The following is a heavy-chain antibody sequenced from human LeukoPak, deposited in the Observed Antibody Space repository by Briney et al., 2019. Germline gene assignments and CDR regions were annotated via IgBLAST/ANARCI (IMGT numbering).Heavy chain of an antibody. CDR2: ISDSGVST. Sequence: SGGSLRLSCAASGFTFNNYAMNWVRQAPGKGLEWVSSISDSGVSTYYADSVKGRFTISRDNAKNSLYLQMNSLRAEDTAVYYCARGAYDSSGYYPQDYWGQGTLVTVSS. CDR3: ARGAYDSSGYYPQDY. V-gene: IGHV3-23*01. D-gene: IGHD3-22*01. CDR1: GFTFNNYA. J-gene: IGHJ4*02.